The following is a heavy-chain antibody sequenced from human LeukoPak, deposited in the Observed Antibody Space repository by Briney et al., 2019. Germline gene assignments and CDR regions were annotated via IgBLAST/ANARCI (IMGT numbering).Heavy chain of an antibody. CDR3: ARVSVVVVPAAIPFDY. CDR1: GYTFTGYY. CDR2: INPNSGGT. J-gene: IGHJ4*02. V-gene: IGHV1-2*02. D-gene: IGHD2-2*01. Sequence: VSVTVSCKASGYTFTGYYMHWVRQAPGQGLEWMGWINPNSGGTNYAQKFQGRVTMTRDTSISTAYMELSRLRSDDTAVYYCARVSVVVVPAAIPFDYWGQGTLVTVSS.